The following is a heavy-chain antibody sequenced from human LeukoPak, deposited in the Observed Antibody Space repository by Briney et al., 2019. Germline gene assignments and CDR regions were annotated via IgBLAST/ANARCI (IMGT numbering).Heavy chain of an antibody. CDR2: ISSSSSYI. J-gene: IGHJ4*02. D-gene: IGHD3-22*01. CDR3: ASEIYYYDSKRGEFDY. CDR1: GFTFSSYS. Sequence: GGSLRLSCAASGFTFSSYSMNWVRQAPGKGLEWVSSISSSSSYIYYADSVKGRFTISRDNAKNSLYLQMNSLRAEDTAVYYYASEIYYYDSKRGEFDYWGQGTLVTVSS. V-gene: IGHV3-21*01.